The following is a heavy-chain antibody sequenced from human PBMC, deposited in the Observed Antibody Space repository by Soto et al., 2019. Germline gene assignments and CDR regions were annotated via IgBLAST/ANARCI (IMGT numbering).Heavy chain of an antibody. Sequence: VQLVESGGDLVQPGGSLRLSCAVSGFTLSSYWMTWVRQAPGKGLEWVANIKQDGSEKYYVDSVKGRFTISRDNAKNSLYLQMSSLRADDTAVYYCARESGWFLDYWGQGTLVTVSS. CDR1: GFTLSSYW. J-gene: IGHJ4*02. D-gene: IGHD6-19*01. V-gene: IGHV3-7*05. CDR3: ARESGWFLDY. CDR2: IKQDGSEK.